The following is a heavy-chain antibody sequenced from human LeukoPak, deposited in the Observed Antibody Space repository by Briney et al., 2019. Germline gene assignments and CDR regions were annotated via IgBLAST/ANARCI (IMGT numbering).Heavy chain of an antibody. J-gene: IGHJ4*02. CDR2: INHSGST. Sequence: SETLSLTCAVYGGSFSGYYWSWIRQPPGKGLEWIGAINHSGSTNYNPPLKSRATISVDTSKNQFSLKLTSVTAADTAVYYCGSRSVRGVIAYWGQGTLVTVSS. CDR1: GGSFSGYY. V-gene: IGHV4-34*01. CDR3: GSRSVRGVIAY. D-gene: IGHD3-10*01.